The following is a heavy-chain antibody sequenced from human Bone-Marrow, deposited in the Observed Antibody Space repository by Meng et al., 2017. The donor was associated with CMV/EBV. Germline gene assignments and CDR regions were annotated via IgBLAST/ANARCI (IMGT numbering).Heavy chain of an antibody. Sequence: GESLKISCAASGFTFSSYSMNWVRQAPGKGLEWVSYISSSSSTIYYADSVKGRFTISRDNAKSSLYLQMSSLRAEDTAVYYCARQSGNPRVYYYYYGMDVWGQGTTVTVYS. CDR3: ARQSGNPRVYYYYYGMDV. J-gene: IGHJ6*02. CDR1: GFTFSSYS. CDR2: ISSSSSTI. V-gene: IGHV3-48*04. D-gene: IGHD1-26*01.